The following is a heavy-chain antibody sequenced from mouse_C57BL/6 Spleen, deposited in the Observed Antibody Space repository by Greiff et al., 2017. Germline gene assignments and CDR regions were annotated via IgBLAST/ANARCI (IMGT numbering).Heavy chain of an antibody. CDR3: ASCDGYYFDY. V-gene: IGHV1-81*01. J-gene: IGHJ2*01. CDR1: GYTFTSYG. Sequence: QVQLQQSGAELARPGASVKMSCKASGYTFTSYGISWVKQRPGQGLEWIGEIYPRSGNTYYNEKYKGKATLTADKSSSTAYMLLRRLTSEDSAVYCCASCDGYYFDYWGQGTTLTVSS. D-gene: IGHD2-3*01. CDR2: IYPRSGNT.